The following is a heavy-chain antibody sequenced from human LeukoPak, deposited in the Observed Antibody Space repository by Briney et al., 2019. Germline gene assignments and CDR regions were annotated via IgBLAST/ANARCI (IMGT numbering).Heavy chain of an antibody. CDR1: GFTFSDSA. J-gene: IGHJ4*02. CDR2: IKSKTDGGTI. V-gene: IGHV3-15*01. D-gene: IGHD1-26*01. CDR3: TTRGGSFSIFDY. Sequence: GGSLRLSCAASGFTFSDSAIHWVRQASGKGLEWVGRIKSKTDGGTIDYAAPVKGRFTISRDDSKNTLYLQMNSLKTEDTAVYYCTTRGGSFSIFDYWGQGTLVTVSS.